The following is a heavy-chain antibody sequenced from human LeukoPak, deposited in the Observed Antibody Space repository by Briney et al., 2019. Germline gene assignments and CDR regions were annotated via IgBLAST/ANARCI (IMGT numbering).Heavy chain of an antibody. V-gene: IGHV3-23*01. Sequence: GGSLRLSCAASRFTFTSYAMSWVRQAPGEVLEWVSSISGNGVSTYYADSVKGRFTISRDNSKNTLYLQMDSLRAEDTALYYCAKGRCSTNCNNAFXXXGQGTMVXXS. CDR1: RFTFTSYA. CDR2: ISGNGVST. J-gene: IGHJ3*02. D-gene: IGHD2-2*01. CDR3: AKGRCSTNCNNAFXX.